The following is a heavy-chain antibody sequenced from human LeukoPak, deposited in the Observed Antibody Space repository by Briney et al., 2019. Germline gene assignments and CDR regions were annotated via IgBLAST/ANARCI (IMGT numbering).Heavy chain of an antibody. CDR2: IYPGDFDT. D-gene: IGHD5-12*01. CDR3: ARQFSGHDRDY. V-gene: IGHV5-51*01. J-gene: IGHJ4*02. CDR1: GYSVTSYW. Sequence: GESLKISCKGSGYSVTSYWIGWVRQMPGKGLEGMGIIYPGDFDTRYSPSFQGQVTISADKSINTAYLQWSSLKDSDTAIYYCARQFSGHDRDYWGQGTLVTVSS.